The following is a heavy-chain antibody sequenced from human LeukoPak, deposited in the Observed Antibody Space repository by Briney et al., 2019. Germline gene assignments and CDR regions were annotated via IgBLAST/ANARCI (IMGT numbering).Heavy chain of an antibody. D-gene: IGHD3-22*01. V-gene: IGHV1-2*02. CDR2: INHNSGGT. Sequence: ASVKVSCKASGYTFTGYYMHWVRQAPGQGLEWMGWINHNSGGTNYAQKFQGRVTMTRDTSISTAYMELSRLRSDDTAVDYCARDLKLYYDSSGYDYWGQGTLVTVSS. J-gene: IGHJ4*02. CDR1: GYTFTGYY. CDR3: ARDLKLYYDSSGYDY.